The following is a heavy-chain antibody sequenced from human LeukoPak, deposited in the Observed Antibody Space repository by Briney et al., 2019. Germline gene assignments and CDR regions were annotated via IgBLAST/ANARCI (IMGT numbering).Heavy chain of an antibody. CDR1: GYTFTGYY. Sequence: ASVKVSCKASGYTFTGYYMHWVRQAPGLGLEWMGIINPSGGSTSYAQKFQGRVTMTRDTSTSTVYMELSSLRSEDSAVYYCARESYGRQRQYYFDYWGHGTLVTVSS. D-gene: IGHD5-18*01. V-gene: IGHV1-46*01. J-gene: IGHJ4*01. CDR2: INPSGGST. CDR3: ARESYGRQRQYYFDY.